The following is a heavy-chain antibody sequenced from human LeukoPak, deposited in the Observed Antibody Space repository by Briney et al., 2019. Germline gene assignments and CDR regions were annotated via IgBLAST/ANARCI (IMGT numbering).Heavy chain of an antibody. CDR2: IWYDGSNK. Sequence: PGGSLRLSCAVSGFTFSNYDMHWVRQAPGKGLEWVAVIWYDGSNKYYADSVKGRFTISRDNSKSTLYLQMNNLRAEDTAVYYCARDPGGVVYFDYWGQGTLVTVSS. CDR1: GFTFSNYD. J-gene: IGHJ4*02. D-gene: IGHD2-8*01. CDR3: ARDPGGVVYFDY. V-gene: IGHV3-33*01.